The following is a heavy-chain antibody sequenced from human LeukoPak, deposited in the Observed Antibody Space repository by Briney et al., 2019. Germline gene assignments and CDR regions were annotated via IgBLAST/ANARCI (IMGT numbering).Heavy chain of an antibody. Sequence: TSETLSLTCTVSGASISSTTYSWTWIRQPAGQGLELIGRFSISGSPNYNPSLKRRVNISRDTSKNQFSLRLASVTAADTAIYFCARERVREVPSLDFWGQGTLVTVSS. CDR3: ARERVREVPSLDF. J-gene: IGHJ4*02. CDR2: FSISGSP. D-gene: IGHD3-10*01. CDR1: GASISSTTYS. V-gene: IGHV4-61*02.